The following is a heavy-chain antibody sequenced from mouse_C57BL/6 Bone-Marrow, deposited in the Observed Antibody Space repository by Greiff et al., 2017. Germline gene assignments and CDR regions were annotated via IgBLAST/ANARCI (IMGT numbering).Heavy chain of an antibody. CDR1: GYTFTSYW. Sequence: QLPGAELVKPGASVKLSCKASGYTFTSYWMQWVKQRPGQGLEWIGEIDPSDSYTNYNQKFKGKATLTVDTSSSTAYMQLSSLTSEDSAVYYCARRLLYFDYWGQGTTLTVSS. CDR3: ARRLLYFDY. V-gene: IGHV1-50*01. J-gene: IGHJ2*01. CDR2: IDPSDSYT. D-gene: IGHD2-13*01.